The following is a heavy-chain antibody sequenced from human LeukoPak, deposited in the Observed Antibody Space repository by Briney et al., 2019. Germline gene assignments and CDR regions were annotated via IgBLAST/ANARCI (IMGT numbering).Heavy chain of an antibody. CDR3: AKDGLNGYDFWSGYHISLGFLDY. J-gene: IGHJ4*02. CDR2: IYSGGST. D-gene: IGHD3-3*01. Sequence: GGSLRLSCAASGFTVSSNYMSWVRQAPGKGLEWVSVIYSGGSTYYADSVKGRFTISRDNSKNTLYLQMNSLRAEDTAVYYCAKDGLNGYDFWSGYHISLGFLDYWGQGTLVTVSS. CDR1: GFTVSSNY. V-gene: IGHV3-53*01.